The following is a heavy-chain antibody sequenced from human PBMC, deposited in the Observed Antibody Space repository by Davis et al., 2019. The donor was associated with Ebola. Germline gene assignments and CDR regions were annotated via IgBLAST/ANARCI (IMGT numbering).Heavy chain of an antibody. CDR2: IKEDGSEK. J-gene: IGHJ6*02. CDR1: CFTFRSYW. CDR3: ARGSRNMDV. V-gene: IGHV3-7*03. Sequence: ESLKIPCAAPCFTFRSYWMSWVRQAPGKGLEWVAKIKEDGSEKLEVDSVKGRFTISRDNAKDSLYLQMNSLGAEDTAVYYCARGSRNMDVWGQGTTVTVSS.